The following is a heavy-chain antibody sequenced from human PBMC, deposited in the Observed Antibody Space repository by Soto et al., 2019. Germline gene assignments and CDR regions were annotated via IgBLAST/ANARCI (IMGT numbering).Heavy chain of an antibody. CDR2: IDPSGGST. CDR1: GYTFTSYY. J-gene: IGHJ6*02. Sequence: ASVKVSCKSSGYTFTSYYMHWVRQAPGQGLEWMGIIDPSGGSTSYAQKFQGRVTMTRDTSTSTVYMELSSLRSEDTAVYYCARASRQQRWIYGMDVWGQGTTVTV. D-gene: IGHD2-2*03. CDR3: ARASRQQRWIYGMDV. V-gene: IGHV1-46*01.